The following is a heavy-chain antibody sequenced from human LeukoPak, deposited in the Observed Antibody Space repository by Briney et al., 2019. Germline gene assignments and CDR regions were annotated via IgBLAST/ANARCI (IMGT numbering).Heavy chain of an antibody. V-gene: IGHV5-51*01. CDR2: IDPSDSET. CDR3: ARQTAMGRSGDY. Sequence: GESLKISCKASGYSFTSYWIGWVRHMPGKGLEWMGIIDPSDSETRYTPSFQGQVTISVDKSLTTAYLQWNSLKAPDTTMYYCARQTAMGRSGDYWGQGTLVTVSS. CDR1: GYSFTSYW. J-gene: IGHJ4*02. D-gene: IGHD7-27*01.